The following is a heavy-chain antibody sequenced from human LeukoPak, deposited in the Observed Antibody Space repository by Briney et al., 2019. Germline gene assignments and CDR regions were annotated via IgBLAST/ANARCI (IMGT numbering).Heavy chain of an antibody. CDR2: ISAYNGNT. CDR3: ARDPTSSGYEFWYFDL. J-gene: IGHJ2*01. CDR1: GYTFTSYY. V-gene: IGHV1-18*04. D-gene: IGHD5-12*01. Sequence: ASVKVSCKASGYTFTSYYMHWVRQAPGQGLEWMGWISAYNGNTNYAQKLQGRVSMTTDTSTSTAYMELRSLRSDDTAVYYCARDPTSSGYEFWYFDLWGRGTLVTVSS.